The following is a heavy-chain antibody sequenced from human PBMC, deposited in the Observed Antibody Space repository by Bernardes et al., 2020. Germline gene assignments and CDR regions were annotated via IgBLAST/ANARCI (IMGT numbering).Heavy chain of an antibody. J-gene: IGHJ4*02. V-gene: IGHV4-59*07. CDR2: IYYSGST. D-gene: IGHD3-22*01. CDR1: GGFNSSCY. Sequence: SNTLQLTCTFSGGFNSSCYWSWIRRPPGKGLEWIEYIYYSGSTNYNPSLKSRVTISVDTSKNQFSLKLSSVTAADTAVYYCARHPYYYDSSGYYYDYWGQGTLVTVSS. CDR3: ARHPYYYDSSGYYYDY.